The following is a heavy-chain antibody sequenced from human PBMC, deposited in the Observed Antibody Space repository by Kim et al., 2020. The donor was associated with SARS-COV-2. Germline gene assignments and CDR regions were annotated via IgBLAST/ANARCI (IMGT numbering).Heavy chain of an antibody. D-gene: IGHD2-15*01. CDR1: GGTFSSYA. V-gene: IGHV1-69*13. CDR2: IIPIFGTA. J-gene: IGHJ6*02. CDR3: ASWFTGYCSGGSCYDYYYGMDV. Sequence: SVKVSCKASGGTFSSYAISWVRQAPGQGLEWMGGIIPIFGTANYAQKFQGRVTITADESTSTAYMELSSLRSEDTAVYYCASWFTGYCSGGSCYDYYYGMDVWGQGTTVTVSS.